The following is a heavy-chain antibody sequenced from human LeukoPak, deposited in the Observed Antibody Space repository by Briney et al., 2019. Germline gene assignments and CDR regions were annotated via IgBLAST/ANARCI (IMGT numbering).Heavy chain of an antibody. CDR2: IYHSGIT. J-gene: IGHJ4*02. V-gene: IGHV4-38-2*02. CDR1: GYSIRSGFY. Sequence: RASETLSLTCTVSGYSIRSGFYWGWIRQPPGKGLEWIGNIYHSGITYYTLSLKSRVTISVDTSKNQFYLKLSSVTAADTAVYYCARAVGSFDWLPLFDFWGQGALVTVSS. CDR3: ARAVGSFDWLPLFDF. D-gene: IGHD3-9*01.